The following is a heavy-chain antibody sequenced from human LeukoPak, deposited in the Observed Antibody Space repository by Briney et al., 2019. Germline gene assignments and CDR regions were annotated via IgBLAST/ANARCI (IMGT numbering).Heavy chain of an antibody. D-gene: IGHD3-10*01. CDR1: GFTFSTYW. Sequence: GGSLRLSCAASGFTFSTYWMHWVRQVPGKGLVCVSRISSDGANANYADSVKGRFTISRDNAKNTLYLQMNSLRAEDTAVYYCVLLSLTPGWSRGTPVTVSS. V-gene: IGHV3-74*01. CDR3: VLLSLTPG. J-gene: IGHJ4*02. CDR2: ISSDGANA.